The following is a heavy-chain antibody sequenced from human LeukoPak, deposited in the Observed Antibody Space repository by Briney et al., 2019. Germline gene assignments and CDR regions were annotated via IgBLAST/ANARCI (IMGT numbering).Heavy chain of an antibody. J-gene: IGHJ6*02. D-gene: IGHD2-8*01. Sequence: EGSLRLSCVASGFTFSDYYMTWLRQAPGKGLEWLSYISNSGSTVFYADSVKGRFTASRDNAKRSLHLQIESLRDDDTAVYHCALGTINKDFYFGMDVWGQGTTVTVSS. V-gene: IGHV3-11*01. CDR2: ISNSGSTV. CDR3: ALGTINKDFYFGMDV. CDR1: GFTFSDYY.